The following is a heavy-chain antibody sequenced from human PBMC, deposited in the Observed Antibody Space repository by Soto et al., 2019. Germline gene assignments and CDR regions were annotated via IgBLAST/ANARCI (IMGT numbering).Heavy chain of an antibody. D-gene: IGHD3-16*01. Sequence: ASVKVSGKASGFRFSDYGFNWLRQAPGQGLEWMGWISAFNGNTETAQGLQDRVTMTSDSSTTTAHMDLTNLTTDDTAIYYCARSYYLADAFDVWGQGTMVTVSS. CDR1: GFRFSDYG. J-gene: IGHJ3*01. V-gene: IGHV1-18*01. CDR3: ARSYYLADAFDV. CDR2: ISAFNGNT.